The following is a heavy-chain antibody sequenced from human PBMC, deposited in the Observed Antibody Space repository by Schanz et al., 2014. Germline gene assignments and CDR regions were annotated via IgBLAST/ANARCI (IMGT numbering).Heavy chain of an antibody. CDR1: GFTFSNFG. CDR3: ARLATSKSRLGDAVDI. D-gene: IGHD6-6*01. Sequence: QVQLVESGGGVVQPGRSLRLSCAASGFTFSNFGLHWVRQAPGKGLNWVAVISSDGTNKYYADSVQGRFTLSKDFSKDTRYLQLTSLRPEDTAVYYGARLATSKSRLGDAVDIWGQGTMVTVSS. CDR2: ISSDGTNK. V-gene: IGHV3-30*03. J-gene: IGHJ3*02.